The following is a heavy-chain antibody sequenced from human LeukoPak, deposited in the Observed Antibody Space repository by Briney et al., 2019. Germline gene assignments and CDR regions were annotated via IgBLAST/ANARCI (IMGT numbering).Heavy chain of an antibody. D-gene: IGHD3-10*01. Sequence: ASVKVSCKASGYTFTGYYMHWVRQAPGQGLEWMGWINPNSGGTNYAQKFQGRVTMTRDTSISTAYMELSRLRSDATAVYYCAIEAHGSGSYILFDYWGQGTLVTVSS. CDR2: INPNSGGT. V-gene: IGHV1-2*02. CDR3: AIEAHGSGSYILFDY. CDR1: GYTFTGYY. J-gene: IGHJ4*02.